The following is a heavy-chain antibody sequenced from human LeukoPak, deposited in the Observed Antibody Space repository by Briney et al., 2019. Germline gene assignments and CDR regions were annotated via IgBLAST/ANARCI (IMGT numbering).Heavy chain of an antibody. D-gene: IGHD1-26*01. V-gene: IGHV3-30*09. J-gene: IGHJ4*02. CDR1: GFTFNSYH. Sequence: PGGSLRLSCAVSGFTFNSYHIHWVRQAPNKGLDWVAVVPHDGTSPSHAASVNGRFAISRDNSKDTVFLQMNSLRVDDTAIYYCARQSLGASGLDHWGQGVLVTVSS. CDR2: VPHDGTSP. CDR3: ARQSLGASGLDH.